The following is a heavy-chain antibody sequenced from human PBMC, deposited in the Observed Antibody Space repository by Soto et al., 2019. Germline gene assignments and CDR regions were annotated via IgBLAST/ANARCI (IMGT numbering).Heavy chain of an antibody. CDR2: INPSGGST. V-gene: IGHV1-46*01. CDR3: ARELAYYDILTGYYRRYYYYGMDV. J-gene: IGHJ6*02. CDR1: GYTFTSYH. Sequence: VASVKVSCKASGYTFTSYHMHWVRQAPGQGLEWMGIINPSGGSTSYAQKFQGRVTMTRDTSTSTVYMELSSLRSEDTAVYYCARELAYYDILTGYYRRYYYYGMDVWGQGTTVTVSS. D-gene: IGHD3-9*01.